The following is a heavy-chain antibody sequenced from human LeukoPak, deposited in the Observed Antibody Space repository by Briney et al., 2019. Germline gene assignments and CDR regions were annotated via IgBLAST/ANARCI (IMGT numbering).Heavy chain of an antibody. CDR3: XRGRIWYFDY. J-gene: IGHJ4*02. D-gene: IGHD2-15*01. CDR1: GFTFSSYG. Sequence: GGSLRLSCAASGFTFSSYGMHWVRQAPGKGLEWVAVIWYDGSNKYYADSVKGRFTISRDNSKNTLYLQMNSLRAEDTAVYYXXRGRIWYFDYWGQGTLATVSS. CDR2: IWYDGSNK. V-gene: IGHV3-33*01.